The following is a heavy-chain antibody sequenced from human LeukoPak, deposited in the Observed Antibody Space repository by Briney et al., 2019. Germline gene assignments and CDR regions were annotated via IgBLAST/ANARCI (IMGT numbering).Heavy chain of an antibody. J-gene: IGHJ5*02. D-gene: IGHD3-3*01. CDR3: ARDHYDFWSGYYTGSRFDP. CDR1: GGSISSYY. CDR2: IYYSGST. Sequence: PSETLSLTCTVSGGSISSYYWSWIRQPPGKGLEWIGYIYYSGSTNYNPSLKSRVTISADTSKNQFSLKLSSVTAADTAVYYCARDHYDFWSGYYTGSRFDPWGQGTLVTVSS. V-gene: IGHV4-59*01.